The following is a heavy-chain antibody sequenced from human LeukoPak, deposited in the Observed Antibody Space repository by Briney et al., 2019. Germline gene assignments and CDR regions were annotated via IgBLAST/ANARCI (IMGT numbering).Heavy chain of an antibody. CDR3: AKDSVLVRRGYQYYMDV. V-gene: IGHV3-30*02. D-gene: IGHD3-22*01. J-gene: IGHJ6*03. CDR1: GFLFSDFG. CDR2: IRYDTSKQ. Sequence: GGSLRLSCAASGFLFSDFGMHWVRQAPGKGLEWVAFIRYDTSKQYYLESVKGRFAISRDNSKNTLYLQMNSLRPEDSAVYYCAKDSVLVRRGYQYYMDVWGKGTRVTVSS.